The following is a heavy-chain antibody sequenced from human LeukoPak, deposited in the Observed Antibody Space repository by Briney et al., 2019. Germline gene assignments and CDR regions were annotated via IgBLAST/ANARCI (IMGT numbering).Heavy chain of an antibody. CDR2: INPNSGGT. V-gene: IGHV1-18*01. CDR3: ATSSSGWYHGY. D-gene: IGHD6-19*01. Sequence: ASVKVSCKASGYTFTSYGISWVRQAPGQGLEWMGWINPNSGGTNYAQKFQGWVTMTTDTSTSTAYMELRSLRSDDTAVYYCATSSSGWYHGYWGQGTLVTVSS. J-gene: IGHJ4*02. CDR1: GYTFTSYG.